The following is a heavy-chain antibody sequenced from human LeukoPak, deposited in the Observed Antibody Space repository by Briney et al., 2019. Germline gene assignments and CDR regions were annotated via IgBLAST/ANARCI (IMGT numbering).Heavy chain of an antibody. J-gene: IGHJ4*02. CDR3: ARERSRPFDY. CDR1: GFTFSRYW. CDR2: SNSDGSST. D-gene: IGHD4-17*01. V-gene: IGHV3-74*01. Sequence: GGSLRLSCVASGFTFSRYWMHWVRHAPGTGLVWVSRSNSDGSSTSYADSVKGRFTISRDNAKNTRYLQMNSLRAEDTAVYYCARERSRPFDYWGQGTLVTVSS.